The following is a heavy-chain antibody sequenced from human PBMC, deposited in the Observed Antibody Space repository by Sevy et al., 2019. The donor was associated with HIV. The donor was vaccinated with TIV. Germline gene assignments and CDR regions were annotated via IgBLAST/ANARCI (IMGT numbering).Heavy chain of an antibody. CDR1: GYTFTSYG. Sequence: ASVKVSCKASGYTFTSYGISWVRQAPGQGLEWMGWISAYNGNTNYAQKLQGRVTMTTDTSTSTAYMELRSLRSDDTAVYYCARDTIYDSSGHYYARFDPWGQGTLVTVSS. CDR2: ISAYNGNT. CDR3: ARDTIYDSSGHYYARFDP. D-gene: IGHD3-22*01. V-gene: IGHV1-18*01. J-gene: IGHJ5*02.